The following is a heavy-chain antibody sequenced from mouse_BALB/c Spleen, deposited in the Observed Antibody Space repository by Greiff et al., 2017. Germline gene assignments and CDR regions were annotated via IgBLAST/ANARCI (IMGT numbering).Heavy chain of an antibody. J-gene: IGHJ4*01. CDR1: SYTFTDYA. V-gene: IGHV1-67*01. CDR3: ARDYGSSYVEGYAMDY. Sequence: QVQLKQSGPELVRPGVSVKISCKGSSYTFTDYAMHWVKQSHAKSLEWIGVISTYYGNTNYNQKFKGKATMTVDKSSSTAYMELARLASEDSAVYYCARDYGSSYVEGYAMDYWGQGTSVTVSS. D-gene: IGHD1-1*01. CDR2: ISTYYGNT.